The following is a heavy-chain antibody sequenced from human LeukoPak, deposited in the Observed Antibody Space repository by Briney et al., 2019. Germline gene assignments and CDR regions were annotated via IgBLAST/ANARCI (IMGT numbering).Heavy chain of an antibody. J-gene: IGHJ4*02. Sequence: PGGSLRLSCAASGFTFSSYEMNWVRQAPGKGLEWVSYISSSGSTIYYADSVKGRFTISRDNAKNSLYLQMNSLRAEDTAVYYCARDLTAAALISPMGYFDYWGQGTLVTVSS. V-gene: IGHV3-48*03. CDR2: ISSSGSTI. CDR3: ARDLTAAALISPMGYFDY. D-gene: IGHD6-13*01. CDR1: GFTFSSYE.